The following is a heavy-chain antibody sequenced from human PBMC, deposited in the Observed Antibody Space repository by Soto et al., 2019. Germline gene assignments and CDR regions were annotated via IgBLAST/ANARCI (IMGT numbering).Heavy chain of an antibody. CDR1: GGSISSYY. D-gene: IGHD6-19*01. J-gene: IGHJ4*02. CDR3: ARLGYSSGWSLFDN. Sequence: QVQLQESGPGLVKPSETLSLTCTASGGSISSYYWSWIRQPPGKGLEWIGYIYYSGSTNYNPSLKSRVTISVETSKNQFSLKLSSVTAADTAVYYCARLGYSSGWSLFDNWGQGTLVTVSS. CDR2: IYYSGST. V-gene: IGHV4-59*08.